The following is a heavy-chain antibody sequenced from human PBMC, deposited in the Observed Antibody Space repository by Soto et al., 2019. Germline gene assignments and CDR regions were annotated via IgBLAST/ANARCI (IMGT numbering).Heavy chain of an antibody. Sequence: PGGSLRLSCAASGFMFDEYAMHWVRQAPGKGLEWVSGIDWKSRTVGYADSAEGRFTISRDNAKNSLYLQMNSLRTEDTALYYCTGEVGIVAVPAAIPHYFYGMDVWGQGIAVTVSS. D-gene: IGHD2-2*02. CDR2: IDWKSRTV. V-gene: IGHV3-9*01. CDR1: GFMFDEYA. CDR3: TGEVGIVAVPAAIPHYFYGMDV. J-gene: IGHJ6*02.